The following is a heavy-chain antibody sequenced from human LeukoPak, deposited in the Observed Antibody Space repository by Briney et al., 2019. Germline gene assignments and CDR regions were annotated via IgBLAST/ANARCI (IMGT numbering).Heavy chain of an antibody. D-gene: IGHD6-13*01. Sequence: GGSLRLSCAASGFTFSSYAMHWVRQAPGKGLEYVSAISSNGGSTYYANSVKGRFTVSRDNSKNTLYLQMGSLRAEDMAVYYCASSATYSSRQGHFDYWGQGTLVTVSS. J-gene: IGHJ4*02. CDR3: ASSATYSSRQGHFDY. CDR1: GFTFSSYA. CDR2: ISSNGGST. V-gene: IGHV3-64*01.